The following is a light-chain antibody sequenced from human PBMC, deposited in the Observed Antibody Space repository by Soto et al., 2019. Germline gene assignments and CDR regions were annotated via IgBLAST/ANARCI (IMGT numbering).Light chain of an antibody. CDR1: QSVSNNY. Sequence: EIVLTQSPGTLSLSPGERATLSCRASQSVSNNYLAWYQQKPGQAPRLLIYGASSRATGIPDRFSGSGSGTDFTLTISRLEPEDFAVYYCQQYDIAPFTFGGGTKVDIK. CDR2: GAS. CDR3: QQYDIAPFT. V-gene: IGKV3-20*01. J-gene: IGKJ4*01.